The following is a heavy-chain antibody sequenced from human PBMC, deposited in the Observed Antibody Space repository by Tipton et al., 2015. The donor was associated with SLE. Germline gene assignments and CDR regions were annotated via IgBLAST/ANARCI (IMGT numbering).Heavy chain of an antibody. Sequence: TLSLTCTVSGGSISNNIYYWVWIRQPPGKGLEWIGSIYYSGTTYYNASLKSPVTMSVDTSRNQFSLKLTSVTATDTAVYYCARQGFREFDSSFDSWGQGILVTVSS. J-gene: IGHJ5*01. CDR1: GGSISNNIYY. V-gene: IGHV4-39*01. D-gene: IGHD3-10*01. CDR2: IYYSGTT. CDR3: ARQGFREFDSSFDS.